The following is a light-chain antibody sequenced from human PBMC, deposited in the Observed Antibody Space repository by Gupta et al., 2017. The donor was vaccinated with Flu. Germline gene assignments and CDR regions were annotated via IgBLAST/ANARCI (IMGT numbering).Light chain of an antibody. CDR3: SSYTSRSTVV. CDR1: SSDIGAYNF. Sequence: QSALTQPASVSGSPGQSITISCTGTSSDIGAYNFVSWYQQPPGKAPKLMIYDVSNRPSGGSNRVSGSKSGNTASLTISGLQAEDEADYYCSSYTSRSTVVFGGGTKLTVL. J-gene: IGLJ2*01. V-gene: IGLV2-14*01. CDR2: DVS.